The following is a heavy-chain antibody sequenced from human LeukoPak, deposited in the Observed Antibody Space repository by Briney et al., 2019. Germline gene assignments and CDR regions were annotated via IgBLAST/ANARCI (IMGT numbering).Heavy chain of an antibody. CDR2: INHSGST. CDR1: GGSFSGYY. J-gene: IGHJ4*02. Sequence: PSETLSLTCAVYGGSFSGYYWSWIRQPPGKGLEWIGEINHSGSTNYNPSLKSRVTISVDTSKNQFSLKLSSVTAADTAVYYCASRGWADYWGREPWSPSPQ. CDR3: ASRGWADY. V-gene: IGHV4-34*01. D-gene: IGHD6-19*01.